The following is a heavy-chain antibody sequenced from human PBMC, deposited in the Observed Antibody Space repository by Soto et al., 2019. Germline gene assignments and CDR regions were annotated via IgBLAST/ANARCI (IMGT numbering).Heavy chain of an antibody. D-gene: IGHD2-2*01. J-gene: IGHJ6*02. CDR2: ISYDGSNK. Sequence: QVQLVESGGGVVQPGRSLRLSCAASGFTFSSYAMHWVRQAPGKGLEWVAVISYDGSNKYYADSVKGRFTISRDNSKNTLYLQMSSLRAEDTAVYYCARDQIVVVPAAITYYYYYGMDVWGQGTTVTVSS. V-gene: IGHV3-30-3*01. CDR3: ARDQIVVVPAAITYYYYYGMDV. CDR1: GFTFSSYA.